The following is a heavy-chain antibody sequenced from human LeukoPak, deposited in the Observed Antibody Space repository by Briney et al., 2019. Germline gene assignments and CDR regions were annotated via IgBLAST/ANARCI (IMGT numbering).Heavy chain of an antibody. D-gene: IGHD5-18*01. CDR1: GFTFRNYW. J-gene: IGHJ4*02. Sequence: GGSLRLSCAASGFTFRNYWMNWVRQAPGKGLEWVSAISGSGGSTYYADSVKGRFTISRDNSKNTLYLQMNSLRAEDTAVYYCASGYNYGIFEYWGQGTLVTVSS. CDR3: ASGYNYGIFEY. V-gene: IGHV3-23*01. CDR2: ISGSGGST.